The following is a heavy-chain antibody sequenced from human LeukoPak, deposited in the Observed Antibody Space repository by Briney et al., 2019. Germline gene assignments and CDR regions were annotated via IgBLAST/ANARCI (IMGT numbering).Heavy chain of an antibody. J-gene: IGHJ4*02. Sequence: PGRSLRLSCAASGFTFSSYAMHWVRQAPGKGLEWVAVISYDGSNKYYADSVKGRFTISRDNSKNTLYLQMNSLRAEDTAVYYCAKTGYYDILTGYSHLDYWGQGTLVTVSS. CDR2: ISYDGSNK. CDR1: GFTFSSYA. D-gene: IGHD3-9*01. CDR3: AKTGYYDILTGYSHLDY. V-gene: IGHV3-30*04.